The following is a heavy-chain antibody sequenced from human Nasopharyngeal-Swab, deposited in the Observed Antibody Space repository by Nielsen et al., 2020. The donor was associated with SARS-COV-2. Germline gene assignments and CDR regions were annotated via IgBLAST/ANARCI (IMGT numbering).Heavy chain of an antibody. V-gene: IGHV3-64D*06. CDR1: GFTFSTWP. Sequence: GGSLRLSCSASGFTFSTWPMHWVRQAPGKGPEFVSAISHDGGRTHYADFVKDRFIISRDNSKNTMDLQMTSLRVEDTAMYYCVKEGDSSGYCGCYDIWGQGTVVTVSS. CDR3: VKEGDSSGYCGCYDI. J-gene: IGHJ3*02. D-gene: IGHD3-22*01. CDR2: ISHDGGRT.